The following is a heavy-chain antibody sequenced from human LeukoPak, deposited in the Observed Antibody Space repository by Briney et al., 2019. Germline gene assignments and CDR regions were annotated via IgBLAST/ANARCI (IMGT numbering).Heavy chain of an antibody. D-gene: IGHD3-22*01. Sequence: PSETLSLTCTVSGGSISSYYWSWIRQPAGKGLEWIGRIYTSGSTNYNPSLKSRPTISVDTSKNQFSLKLRSVTAADTALYYCASTSPKYYYESSGYSSLFDNWGQGTLVTVSS. CDR3: ASTSPKYYYESSGYSSLFDN. V-gene: IGHV4-4*07. CDR2: IYTSGST. J-gene: IGHJ4*02. CDR1: GGSISSYY.